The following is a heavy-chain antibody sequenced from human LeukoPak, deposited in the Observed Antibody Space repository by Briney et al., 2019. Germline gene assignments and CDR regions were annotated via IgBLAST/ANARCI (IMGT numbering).Heavy chain of an antibody. CDR3: ARVYGSGSYYSYYYYYYGMDV. V-gene: IGHV1-18*01. D-gene: IGHD3-10*01. CDR2: ISAYNGNT. J-gene: IGHJ6*02. Sequence: GASVKVSCKASGYTFTSYGISWVRQAPGQGLEWMGWISAYNGNTNYAQKLQGRVTTTTDTSTSTAYMELRSLRSDDTAVYYCARVYGSGSYYSYYYYYYGMDVWGQGTTVTVSS. CDR1: GYTFTSYG.